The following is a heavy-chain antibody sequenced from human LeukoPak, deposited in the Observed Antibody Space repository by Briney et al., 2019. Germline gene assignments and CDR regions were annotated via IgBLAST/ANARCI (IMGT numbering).Heavy chain of an antibody. V-gene: IGHV1-18*01. CDR2: ISAYNGNT. CDR3: ARDGSVSSGYPNY. J-gene: IGHJ4*02. Sequence: ASVKVSCKVSGYTLTELSMHWVRQAPGKGLEWMGWISAYNGNTNYAQKLQGRVTMTTDTSTSTAYMELRSLRSDDTAVYYCARDGSVSSGYPNYWGRGTLVTVSS. CDR1: GYTLTELS. D-gene: IGHD3-22*01.